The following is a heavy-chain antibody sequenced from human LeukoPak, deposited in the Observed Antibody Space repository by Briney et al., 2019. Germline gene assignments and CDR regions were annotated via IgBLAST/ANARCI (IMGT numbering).Heavy chain of an antibody. CDR2: ISWNSGSI. V-gene: IGHV3-9*01. J-gene: IGHJ3*02. D-gene: IGHD2-21*01. CDR3: AKDLTLWGSDAFDI. Sequence: GRSLRLSCAASGFTFDDYAMHWVRQAPGKGLEWVSGISWNSGSIGYADSVKGRFTISRDNAKNSLYLQMNSLRAEDTALYYCAKDLTLWGSDAFDIWGQGTMVTVSS. CDR1: GFTFDDYA.